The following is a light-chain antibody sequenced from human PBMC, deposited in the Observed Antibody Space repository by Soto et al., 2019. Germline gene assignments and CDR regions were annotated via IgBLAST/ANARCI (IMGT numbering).Light chain of an antibody. V-gene: IGLV2-23*01. CDR1: SSDAGSYKF. CDR2: EGS. J-gene: IGLJ2*01. Sequence: QSALTQPASVSGSPGQSITIFCTGTSSDAGSYKFVSWYQHHPGKATKLMIYEGSKRPSGVYYRFSGSKSGNTASLTISGLPDADEADYYCCSYAGSSTLVFGGGTKRSVL. CDR3: CSYAGSSTLV.